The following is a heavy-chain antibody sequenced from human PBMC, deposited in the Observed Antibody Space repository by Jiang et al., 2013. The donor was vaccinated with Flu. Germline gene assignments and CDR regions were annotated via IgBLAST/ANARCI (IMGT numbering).Heavy chain of an antibody. J-gene: IGHJ4*02. CDR2: ISSSGGST. CDR3: ASNSPAGDY. V-gene: IGHV3-23*01. Sequence: QLLESAGGLVQPGGSLRLSCVASGFSFSSYGMSWVRQAPGKGLEWVSGISSSGGSTYYADSVKGRFTISRDNSKNTLYLQMNSLRADDTAVYYCASNSPAGDYWGQGTLVTVSS. CDR1: GFSFSSYG. D-gene: IGHD4-23*01.